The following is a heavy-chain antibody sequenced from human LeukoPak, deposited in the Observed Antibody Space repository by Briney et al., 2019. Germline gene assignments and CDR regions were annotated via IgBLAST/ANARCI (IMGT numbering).Heavy chain of an antibody. Sequence: SETLSLTCTVSGGSISSYYWSWIRQPPGKGLEWIGYIYYSGSTTYNPSLKSRVTISVDTSKKQFSLKLSSVTAADTAVYYCGRQMGSYQTYYFDYWGQGTLVTVSS. V-gene: IGHV4-59*01. CDR3: GRQMGSYQTYYFDY. CDR1: GGSISSYY. D-gene: IGHD3-16*02. CDR2: IYYSGST. J-gene: IGHJ4*02.